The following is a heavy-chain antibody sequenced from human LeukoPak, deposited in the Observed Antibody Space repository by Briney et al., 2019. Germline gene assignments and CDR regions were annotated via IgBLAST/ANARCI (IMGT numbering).Heavy chain of an antibody. CDR3: ARDMAYYDESDY. Sequence: ASVKVSCKVSGYTLTELSMHWVRQAPGKGLEWMGGFDPEDGETIYAQKFQGRVTMTEDTSTDTAYMELSSLRSEDTAVYYCARDMAYYDESDYWGQGTLVTVSS. CDR2: FDPEDGET. D-gene: IGHD3-22*01. V-gene: IGHV1-24*01. J-gene: IGHJ4*02. CDR1: GYTLTELS.